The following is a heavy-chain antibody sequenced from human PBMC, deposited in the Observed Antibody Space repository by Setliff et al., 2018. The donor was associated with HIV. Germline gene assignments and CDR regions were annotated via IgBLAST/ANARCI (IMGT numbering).Heavy chain of an antibody. V-gene: IGHV1-18*01. Sequence: ASVKVSCKASGYNLNSYGISWVRQAPGQGLEWMGWISAYDGSTNFAQKFQGRVTLTTDTSTRTGYMEMRSLKSDDTAVYYCARRSTFNAFDIWGQGTMVTVSS. CDR1: GYNLNSYG. CDR2: ISAYDGST. J-gene: IGHJ3*02. CDR3: ARRSTFNAFDI.